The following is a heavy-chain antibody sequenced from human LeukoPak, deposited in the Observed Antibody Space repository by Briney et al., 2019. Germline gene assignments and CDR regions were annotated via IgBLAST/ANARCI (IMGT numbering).Heavy chain of an antibody. CDR1: GGSISSGGYS. V-gene: IGHV4-30-2*01. J-gene: IGHJ4*02. D-gene: IGHD3-22*01. Sequence: SDTLSLTCAVSGGSISSGGYSWSWIRQPPGKGLEWIGYIYHSGSTYYNPSLKSRVTISVDRSKNQFSLKLSSVTAADTAVYYCARIGGYYDSSGYYTYYFDYWGQGTLVTVSS. CDR2: IYHSGST. CDR3: ARIGGYYDSSGYYTYYFDY.